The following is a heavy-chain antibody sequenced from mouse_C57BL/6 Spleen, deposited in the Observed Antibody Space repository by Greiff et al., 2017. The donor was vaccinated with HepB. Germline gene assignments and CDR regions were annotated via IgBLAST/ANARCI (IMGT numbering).Heavy chain of an antibody. J-gene: IGHJ2*01. CDR3: ARDRGSYGSSYGYFDY. CDR2: ISDGGSYT. D-gene: IGHD1-1*01. CDR1: GFTFSRYA. V-gene: IGHV5-4*01. Sequence: EVMLVESGGGLVKPGGSLKLSCAASGFTFSRYAMSWVRQTPEKRLEWVATISDGGSYTYYPDNVKGRFTISRDNAKNNLYLQMSHLKSEDTAMYYCARDRGSYGSSYGYFDYWGQGTTLTVSS.